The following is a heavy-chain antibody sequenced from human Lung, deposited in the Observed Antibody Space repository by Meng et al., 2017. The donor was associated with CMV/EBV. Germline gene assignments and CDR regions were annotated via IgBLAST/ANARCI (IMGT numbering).Heavy chain of an antibody. CDR3: ARGKQDAWELLAY. J-gene: IGHJ4*02. CDR2: IDDSGSI. CDR1: GVSIRSNTG. D-gene: IGHD1-26*01. Sequence: GPGRVDRSVSLAPACRVAGVSIRSNTGTGWDRHPPRKSLEWIGAIDDSGSINYSPSLNSQITISLDKSKNHFLLKVNTVAAEYTAVYYYARGKQDAWELLAYWGQGALVTVSS. V-gene: IGHV4-4*02.